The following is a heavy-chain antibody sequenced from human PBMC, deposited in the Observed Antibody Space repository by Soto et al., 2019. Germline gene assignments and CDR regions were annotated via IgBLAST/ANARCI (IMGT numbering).Heavy chain of an antibody. J-gene: IGHJ3*02. D-gene: IGHD1-1*01. CDR1: GFTFRSFT. Sequence: GGSLRLSCAASGFTFRSFTMNWVRQAPGKGLEWVSSISSSSSYIYYADSVKGRFTISRDNAKNSLYLQMNSLRAEDTAVYYCARGKLERPDAFDIWGQGTMVT. CDR3: ARGKLERPDAFDI. CDR2: ISSSSSYI. V-gene: IGHV3-21*01.